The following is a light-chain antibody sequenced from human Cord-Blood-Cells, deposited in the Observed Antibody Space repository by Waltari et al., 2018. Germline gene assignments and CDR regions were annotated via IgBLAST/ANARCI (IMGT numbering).Light chain of an antibody. CDR2: KAS. J-gene: IGKJ1*01. CDR1: QSISSW. CDR3: QQYNSYSQWT. Sequence: DIQMTQSPSTLSASVGDRFTITCRASQSISSWLAWYQQKPGKAPKLLINKASSLESGVPSWFSGSGSGTEFTLTISSMQPDDFATYYCQQYNSYSQWTFGQGTKVEIK. V-gene: IGKV1-5*03.